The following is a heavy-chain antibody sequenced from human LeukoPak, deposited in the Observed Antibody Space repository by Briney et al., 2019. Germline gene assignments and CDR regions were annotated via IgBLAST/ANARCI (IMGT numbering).Heavy chain of an antibody. D-gene: IGHD6-13*01. CDR1: GFTFSSYG. V-gene: IGHV3-30*02. CDR3: ASRIAAPGTFDY. J-gene: IGHJ4*02. Sequence: GGSLRLSCAASGFTFSSYGMHWVRQAPGKGLEWVAFIRYDGSNKDYADSVKGRFTISRDNSKNTVYLQMNTLRAEDTAVYYCASRIAAPGTFDYWGQGTLVTVSS. CDR2: IRYDGSNK.